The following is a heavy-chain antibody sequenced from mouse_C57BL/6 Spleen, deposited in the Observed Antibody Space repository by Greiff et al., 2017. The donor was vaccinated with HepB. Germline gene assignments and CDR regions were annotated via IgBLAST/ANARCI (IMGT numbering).Heavy chain of an antibody. CDR2: FYPGSGSI. CDR1: GYTFTEYT. CDR3: ARHEGGYYGSSPNWYFDV. D-gene: IGHD1-1*01. V-gene: IGHV1-62-2*01. J-gene: IGHJ1*03. Sequence: QVQLKQSGAELVKPGASVKLSCKASGYTFTEYTIHWVKQRSGQGLEWIGWFYPGSGSIKYNEKFKDKATLTADKSSSTVYMELSRLTSEDSAVYFCARHEGGYYGSSPNWYFDVWGTGTTVTVSS.